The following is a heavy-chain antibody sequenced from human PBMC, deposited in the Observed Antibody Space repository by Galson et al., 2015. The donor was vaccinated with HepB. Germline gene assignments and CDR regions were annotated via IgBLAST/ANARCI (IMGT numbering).Heavy chain of an antibody. J-gene: IGHJ6*03. Sequence: SLRLSCAASGFTFSSYAMSWVRQAPGKGLEWVSAISGSGGSTYYADSVKGRFTISRDNSKNTLYLQMNSLRAEDTAVYYCAKDGALYGSGKVRDYYYYMDVWGKGTTVTVSS. CDR3: AKDGALYGSGKVRDYYYYMDV. CDR1: GFTFSSYA. CDR2: ISGSGGST. V-gene: IGHV3-23*01. D-gene: IGHD3-10*01.